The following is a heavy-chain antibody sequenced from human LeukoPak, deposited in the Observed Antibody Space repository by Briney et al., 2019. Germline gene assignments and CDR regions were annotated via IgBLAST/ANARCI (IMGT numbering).Heavy chain of an antibody. Sequence: SETLSLTCTVSGGSISNYYWTWIRQPPGKGLEWIAHIYYSGTTNYNPSLKSRVTISVDTSKNQFSLKLSSVTAADTAVYYCAREATGLYYFDYWGQGTLVTVSS. D-gene: IGHD1-14*01. CDR3: AREATGLYYFDY. CDR1: GGSISNYY. J-gene: IGHJ4*02. CDR2: IYYSGTT. V-gene: IGHV4-59*12.